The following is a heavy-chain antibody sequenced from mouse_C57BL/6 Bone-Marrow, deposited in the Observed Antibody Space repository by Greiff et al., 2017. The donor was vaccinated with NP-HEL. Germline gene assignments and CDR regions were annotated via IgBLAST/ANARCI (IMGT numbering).Heavy chain of an antibody. D-gene: IGHD1-1*01. CDR2: ISNGGGST. J-gene: IGHJ2*01. Sequence: EVMLVESGGGLVQPGGSLKLSCAASGFTFSDYYMYWVRQTPEKRLEWVAYISNGGGSTYYPDTVKGRFTISRDNAKNTLYLQMSRLKSEDTAMYYCATTVVATLDYWGQGTTLTVSS. CDR1: GFTFSDYY. V-gene: IGHV5-12*01. CDR3: ATTVVATLDY.